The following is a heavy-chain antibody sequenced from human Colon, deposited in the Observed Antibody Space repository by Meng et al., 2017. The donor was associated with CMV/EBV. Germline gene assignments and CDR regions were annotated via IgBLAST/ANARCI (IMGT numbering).Heavy chain of an antibody. J-gene: IGHJ6*02. CDR2: VNLDSDST. CDR3: SRAVADSYGLDV. CDR1: GYTSYY. V-gene: IGHV1-2*02. Sequence: ASVMVSCNASGYTSYYVHWVRQAPGRGREWMGWVNLDSDSTDYAKNFQGRLTMTRDTSINSVSMELRGLTSDDTAIAYLSRAVADSYGLDVWGQGTTVTVSS. D-gene: IGHD6-19*01.